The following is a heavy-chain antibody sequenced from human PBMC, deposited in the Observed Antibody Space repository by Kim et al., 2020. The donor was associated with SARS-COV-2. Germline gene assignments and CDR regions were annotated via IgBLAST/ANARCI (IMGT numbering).Heavy chain of an antibody. CDR3: ARHMGTAMVPYYYYGMDV. CDR2: IYYSGST. Sequence: SETLSLTCTVSGGSISSSSYYWGWIRQPPGKGLEWIGSIYYSGSTYYNPSLKSRVTISVDTSKNQFSLKLSSVTAADTAVYYCARHMGTAMVPYYYYGMDVWGQGTTVTVSS. J-gene: IGHJ6*02. V-gene: IGHV4-39*01. D-gene: IGHD5-18*01. CDR1: GGSISSSSYY.